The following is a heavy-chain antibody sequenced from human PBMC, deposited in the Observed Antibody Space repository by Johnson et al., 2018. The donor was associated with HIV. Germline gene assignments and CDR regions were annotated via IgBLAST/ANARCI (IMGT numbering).Heavy chain of an antibody. CDR3: AKGEAQEGWIQLCSYAFDF. V-gene: IGHV3-30*02. J-gene: IGHJ3*01. Sequence: QVQLVESGGGVVQPGESLRLSCAASGFTFSNYGMHWVRQAPGKGLEWVAFIGNDGSKKYYVDSVKGRFTISRDNSRNTLYLQMTKLRTEETAVYYCAKGEAQEGWIQLCSYAFDFWGRGTMVTVSS. D-gene: IGHD5-18*01. CDR2: IGNDGSKK. CDR1: GFTFSNYG.